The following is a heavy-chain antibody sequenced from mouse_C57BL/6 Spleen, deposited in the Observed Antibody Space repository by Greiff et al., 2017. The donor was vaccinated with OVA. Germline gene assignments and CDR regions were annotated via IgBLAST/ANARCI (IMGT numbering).Heavy chain of an antibody. D-gene: IGHD1-3*01. CDR3: TRDNYQRYAMDD. CDR2: ISSGGDYI. CDR1: GFTFSSYA. Sequence: EVKLVESGEGLVKPGGSLKLSCAASGFTFSSYAMSWVRQTPEKRLEWVAYISSGGDYIYYADTVKGRFTISRDNARNTLYLQMSSLKSEDTAMYYCTRDNYQRYAMDDWGQGTSVTVSS. J-gene: IGHJ4*01. V-gene: IGHV5-9-1*02.